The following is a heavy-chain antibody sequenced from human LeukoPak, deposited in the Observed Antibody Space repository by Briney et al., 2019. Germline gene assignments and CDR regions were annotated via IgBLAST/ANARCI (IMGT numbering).Heavy chain of an antibody. CDR2: IYHSGST. CDR3: AKGPVTGFSSTWYGGY. D-gene: IGHD6-13*01. V-gene: IGHV4-59*01. CDR1: GGSMSSYF. Sequence: SETLSLTCTVSGGSMSSYFWSWIRQPPGKGLEWIGYIYHSGSTFYNPSLKSRVTISLDTSKNQFSLRLSSVTAADTAVYYCAKGPVTGFSSTWYGGYWGQGTLVTVSS. J-gene: IGHJ4*02.